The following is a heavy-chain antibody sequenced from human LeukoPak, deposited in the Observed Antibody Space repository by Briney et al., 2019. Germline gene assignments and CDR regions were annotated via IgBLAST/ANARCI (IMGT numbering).Heavy chain of an antibody. Sequence: GGPLRLSCAASGFTFSSYSMNWVRQAPGKGLEWVSSISSSSSYIYYADSVKGRFTISRDNAKNSLYLQMNSLRAEDTAVYYCARDRRSLGDGYNWGIDYWGQGTLVTVSS. V-gene: IGHV3-21*01. CDR2: ISSSSSYI. D-gene: IGHD5-24*01. CDR3: ARDRRSLGDGYNWGIDY. J-gene: IGHJ4*02. CDR1: GFTFSSYS.